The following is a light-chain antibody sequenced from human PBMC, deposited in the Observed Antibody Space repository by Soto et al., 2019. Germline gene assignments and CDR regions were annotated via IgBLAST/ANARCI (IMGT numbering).Light chain of an antibody. V-gene: IGLV1-44*01. CDR1: SSNIGSRT. J-gene: IGLJ1*01. CDR2: NDN. CDR3: CLYIGATTYV. Sequence: QSVLTQPPSASATPGQRVTISCSGSSSNIGSRTVNWYQQLPGSAPKLLVYNDNQRPSGVPDRFSGSKSGTSASLAISGLQSDDEADYYCCLYIGATTYVFGTGTKVTVL.